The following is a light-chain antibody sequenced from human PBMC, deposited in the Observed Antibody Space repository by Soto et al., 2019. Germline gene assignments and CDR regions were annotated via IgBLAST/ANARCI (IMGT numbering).Light chain of an antibody. CDR2: GAS. J-gene: IGKJ2*01. CDR3: LEYKCGRMYT. V-gene: IGKV3-15*01. CDR1: QSVSSN. Sequence: IVMTQSPLTLSESPGETATLSCRASQSVSSNLAWYQHKPGQAPRLLIYGASTRATGIPARFSGSGSGTEFILTVSNLQSDEFAADFCLEYKCGRMYTVGPGTRLEIK.